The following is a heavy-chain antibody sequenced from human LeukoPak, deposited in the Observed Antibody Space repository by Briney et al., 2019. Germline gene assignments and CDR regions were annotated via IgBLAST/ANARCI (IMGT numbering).Heavy chain of an antibody. V-gene: IGHV4-30-4*01. CDR2: MYYSGSA. Sequence: SETLSLTCTVSGGSISSGDYYWSWIRQPPGKGLEWIAYMYYSGSAYYNPSLKSRVTMSADTSKNQLSLKLSSVTAADTAVYYCARPYYYDSRIDPWGQGILVTVSS. CDR1: GGSISSGDYY. D-gene: IGHD3-22*01. CDR3: ARPYYYDSRIDP. J-gene: IGHJ5*02.